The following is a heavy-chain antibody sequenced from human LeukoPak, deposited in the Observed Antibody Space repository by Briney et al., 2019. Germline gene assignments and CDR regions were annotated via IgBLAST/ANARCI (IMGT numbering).Heavy chain of an antibody. D-gene: IGHD1-1*01. CDR3: ASSYGINWLIGY. CDR2: VKQGGREK. CDR1: GFSEYW. Sequence: PGGSLRLSCEGSGFSEYWMSWVRQAPGKGLEWVASVKQGGREKYYVDSVKGRFDISRDDAKNSLYLQMNTLRSDDTALYYCASSYGINWLIGYWGQGTLVTVSS. J-gene: IGHJ4*02. V-gene: IGHV3-7*01.